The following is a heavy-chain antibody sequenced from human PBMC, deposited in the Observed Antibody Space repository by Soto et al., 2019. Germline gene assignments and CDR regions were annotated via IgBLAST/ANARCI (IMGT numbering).Heavy chain of an antibody. J-gene: IGHJ5*02. Sequence: TXESLLLSCAASGLTFTNSAMSWVRQAPGKGLEWVSAISGSGDRTSYVDSVKGRFTISRDDSTNTLYLQMSSLRAEDTAVYYCAKAFGYSSAWFARNWFDPWGQGTLVTVSS. V-gene: IGHV3-23*01. D-gene: IGHD6-25*01. CDR3: AKAFGYSSAWFARNWFDP. CDR2: ISGSGDRT. CDR1: GLTFTNSA.